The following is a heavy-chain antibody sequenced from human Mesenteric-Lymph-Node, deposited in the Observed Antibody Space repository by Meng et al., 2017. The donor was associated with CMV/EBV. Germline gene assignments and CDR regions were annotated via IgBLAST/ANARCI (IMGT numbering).Heavy chain of an antibody. CDR2: IDTAGDT. Sequence: GESLKISCAASGFTFSSYDMHWVRQATGKGLEWVSAIDTAGDTYYPGSVKGRFTISRENAKNSLYLQMNSLRAGDTAVYYCARDGGYYESYGMDVWGQGTTVTVSS. D-gene: IGHD3-22*01. CDR1: GFTFSSYD. CDR3: ARDGGYYESYGMDV. V-gene: IGHV3-13*01. J-gene: IGHJ6*02.